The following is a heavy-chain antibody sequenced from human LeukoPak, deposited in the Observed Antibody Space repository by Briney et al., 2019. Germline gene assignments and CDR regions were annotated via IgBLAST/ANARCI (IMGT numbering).Heavy chain of an antibody. J-gene: IGHJ4*02. V-gene: IGHV1-2*02. CDR1: GYTFTGYY. CDR3: ANTIAAREIDY. CDR2: INPNSGGT. Sequence: ASVKVSCKASGYTFTGYYMHWVRQAPGQGLEWMGWINPNSGGTNYAQKFQGRATMTRDTSISTGYMELSRLRSDDTAVYYCANTIAAREIDYWGQGTLVTVSS. D-gene: IGHD6-13*01.